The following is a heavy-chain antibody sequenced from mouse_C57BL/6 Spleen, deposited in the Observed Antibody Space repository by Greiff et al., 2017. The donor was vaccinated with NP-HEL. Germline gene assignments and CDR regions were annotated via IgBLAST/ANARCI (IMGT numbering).Heavy chain of an antibody. J-gene: IGHJ4*01. CDR1: GYTFTDYY. CDR3: ARDYSNAMDY. CDR2: IYPGSGNT. V-gene: IGHV1-76*01. Sequence: QVHVKQSGAELVRPGASVKLSCKASGYTFTDYYINWVKQRPGQGLEWIARIYPGSGNTYYNEKFKGKATLTAEKSSSTAYMQLSSLTSEDSAVYFCARDYSNAMDYWGQGTSVTVSS. D-gene: IGHD2-5*01.